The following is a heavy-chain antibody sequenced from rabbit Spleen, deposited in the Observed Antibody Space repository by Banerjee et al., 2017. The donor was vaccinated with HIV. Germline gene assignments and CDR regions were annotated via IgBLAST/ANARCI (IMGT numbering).Heavy chain of an antibody. CDR3: AREISYSNFKF. V-gene: IGHV1S40*01. CDR1: GFSFNSGYD. J-gene: IGHJ4*01. Sequence: QSLEESGGALVKPGASLTLTCKASGFSFNSGYDMCWVRQAPGKGLEWVACAYAGSSGGTYSATWAKGRFTVSKTSSTTVTLQMNSLTAADTATYFCAREISYSNFKFWGPGTLVTVS. D-gene: IGHD4-1*01. CDR2: AYAGSSGGT.